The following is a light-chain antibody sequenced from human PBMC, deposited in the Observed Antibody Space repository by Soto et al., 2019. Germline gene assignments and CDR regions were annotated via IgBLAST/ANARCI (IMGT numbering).Light chain of an antibody. Sequence: DIQMTQSPSTLPASVGDRVTITCRAGQSIFSSLNWYQQKPGKAPKLLIYAASSLQSGVPSRFSGSGSGTDFTLTISSLQPEDFATYYCQQSYSTPRTLGQGTKVDI. V-gene: IGKV1-39*01. J-gene: IGKJ1*01. CDR3: QQSYSTPRT. CDR1: QSIFSS. CDR2: AAS.